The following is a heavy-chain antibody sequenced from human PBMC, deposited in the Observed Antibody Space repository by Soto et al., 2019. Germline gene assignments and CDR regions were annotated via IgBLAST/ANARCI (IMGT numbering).Heavy chain of an antibody. V-gene: IGHV4-59*01. CDR1: GDSMTSYN. Sequence: SXTLSLTCTVSGDSMTSYNWNWLRQPPGKALEWIGYVYSSGSTNYNPSLKSRVTISVDTSKNQFSLKLSSVTAADTAVYYCAGTQWELLMDYWGQGTLVTVSS. CDR2: VYSSGST. J-gene: IGHJ4*02. CDR3: AGTQWELLMDY. D-gene: IGHD1-26*01.